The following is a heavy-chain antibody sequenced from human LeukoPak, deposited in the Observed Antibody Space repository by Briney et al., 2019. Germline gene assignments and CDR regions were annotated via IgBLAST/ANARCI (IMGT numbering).Heavy chain of an antibody. J-gene: IGHJ3*02. CDR1: GFTFSSYG. Sequence: PGRSLRLSCAASGFTFSSYGMHWVRQAPGKGLEWVAVIWHGGRSQDYADSVKGRFIVSRDNSKNTMDLQMNSLRAEDTAVYYCARERSDGSGFQDAFDIWGQGTMVTVSS. CDR3: ARERSDGSGFQDAFDI. D-gene: IGHD3-22*01. CDR2: IWHGGRSQ. V-gene: IGHV3-33*08.